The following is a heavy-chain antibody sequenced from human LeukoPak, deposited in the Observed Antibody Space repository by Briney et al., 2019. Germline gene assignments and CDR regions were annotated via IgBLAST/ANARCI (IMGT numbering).Heavy chain of an antibody. Sequence: GGSLRLSCAASGFTFDDYAMHWVRQAPGKGLEWVSLISGDGGSTYYADSVKGRFTISRDNSKNSLYLQMNSLRTEETALYYCAKDIGYGVGRDAFDIWGQGTMVTVSS. CDR2: ISGDGGST. V-gene: IGHV3-43*02. CDR3: AKDIGYGVGRDAFDI. CDR1: GFTFDDYA. D-gene: IGHD4-17*01. J-gene: IGHJ3*02.